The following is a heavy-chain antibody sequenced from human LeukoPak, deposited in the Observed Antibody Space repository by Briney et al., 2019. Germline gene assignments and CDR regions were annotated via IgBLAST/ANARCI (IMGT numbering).Heavy chain of an antibody. CDR2: IWYDGSNK. Sequence: GGSLRLPCTASGFTFSTYGKHWVRQAPGQGLEWVAVIWYDGSNKYYADSVKDRFTISRDYSKNTLYLQMNSLRDEDTALYYCARAVGPLDFWGQGTMVTVSS. D-gene: IGHD2-2*01. J-gene: IGHJ3*01. CDR1: GFTFSTYG. CDR3: ARAVGPLDF. V-gene: IGHV3-33*01.